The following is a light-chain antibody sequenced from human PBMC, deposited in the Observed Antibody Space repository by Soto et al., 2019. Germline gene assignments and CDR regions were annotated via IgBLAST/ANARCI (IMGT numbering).Light chain of an antibody. CDR2: AAS. J-gene: IGKJ4*01. CDR1: HGISNY. CDR3: QQTSSFQLT. V-gene: IGKV1-16*01. Sequence: DIQLTQSQSSLSASVGDRVTITCRPSHGISNYVAWYQQKPGEVPRFLIYAASSLESGVPSTFSGSGSGTDFTLTISSLQPEDFATYDCQQTSSFQLTVGAVTKVEI.